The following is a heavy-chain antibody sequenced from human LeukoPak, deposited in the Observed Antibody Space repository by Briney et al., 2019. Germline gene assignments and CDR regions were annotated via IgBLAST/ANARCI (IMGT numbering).Heavy chain of an antibody. CDR3: AKVGIVGATHHAWRQGYYFDY. Sequence: GRSLRLSCGASGFTFDDYAMHWVRQVPGKGLEWVSGISWNSGNIIYADSVKGRFTVSRDNAKNSLYLQMNSLRPEDTALYYCAKVGIVGATHHAWRQGYYFDYWGQGALVTVSS. CDR2: ISWNSGNI. D-gene: IGHD1-26*01. V-gene: IGHV3-9*01. J-gene: IGHJ4*02. CDR1: GFTFDDYA.